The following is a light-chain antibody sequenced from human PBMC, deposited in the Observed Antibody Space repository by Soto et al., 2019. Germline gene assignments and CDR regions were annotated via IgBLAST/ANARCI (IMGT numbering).Light chain of an antibody. V-gene: IGLV2-8*01. CDR2: EVN. CDR3: SSYAGSSNV. Sequence: QSALTQPPSASGSPGQSLAISCPGTSSDVGGYNYVSWYQQHPGKAPTLMIYEVNKRPSGVPDRFSGSKSGNTASLTVSGLQAEDEADYYCSSYAGSSNVFGTGTKLTVL. CDR1: SSDVGGYNY. J-gene: IGLJ1*01.